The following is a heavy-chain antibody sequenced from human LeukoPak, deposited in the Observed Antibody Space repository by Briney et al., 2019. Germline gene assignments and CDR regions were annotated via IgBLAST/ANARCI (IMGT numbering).Heavy chain of an antibody. V-gene: IGHV4-39*07. J-gene: IGHJ4*02. D-gene: IGHD3-22*01. CDR1: GGSISSSSYY. CDR3: ARDIENSSGYYRYFDY. Sequence: SETLSLTCTVSGGSISSSSYYWGWIRQPPGKGLEWIGSIYYSGSTYYNPSLKSRVAISVDTSKNQFSLKLSSVTAADTAVYYCARDIENSSGYYRYFDYWGQGTLVTVSS. CDR2: IYYSGST.